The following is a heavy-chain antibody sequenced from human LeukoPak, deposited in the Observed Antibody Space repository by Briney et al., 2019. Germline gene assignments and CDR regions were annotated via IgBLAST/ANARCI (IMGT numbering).Heavy chain of an antibody. CDR2: VDPEDGET. J-gene: IGHJ4*02. CDR3: ATDRDSSSSFK. CDR1: GYTFTDYY. Sequence: GASVKVSCKVSGYTFTDYYMHWVQQAPGKGLEWMGLVDPEDGETIYAEKFQGRVTITADTSTDTAYMELSSLRSEDTAVYYSATDRDSSSSFKWGQGTLVTVSS. D-gene: IGHD6-6*01. V-gene: IGHV1-69-2*01.